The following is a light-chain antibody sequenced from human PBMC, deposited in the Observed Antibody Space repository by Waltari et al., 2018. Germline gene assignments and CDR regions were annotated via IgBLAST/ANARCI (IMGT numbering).Light chain of an antibody. CDR1: QLENKY. V-gene: IGLV3-1*01. CDR2: QDT. CDR3: QAWDSSTGV. J-gene: IGLJ1*01. Sequence: SYDLTQPPSVSVSPGQTASITCYGDQLENKYVYWYQQKPGQSPVLVIYQDTKRPSGIPERFSGSKYGNTATLTISVTQDMDEADYYCQAWDSSTGVFGTGTKVTVI.